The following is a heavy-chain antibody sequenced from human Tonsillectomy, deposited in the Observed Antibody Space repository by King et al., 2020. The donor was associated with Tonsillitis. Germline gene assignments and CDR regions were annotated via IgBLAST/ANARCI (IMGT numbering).Heavy chain of an antibody. Sequence: LQLVQSGAAVKKPGASVKVSCKASGYTFTSYYLHWVRQAPGQGLEWMGIINPSGGRTSYAQKFQGRLTMTRDTSTSTVNMELSSLRSQDTAVYYCARDPNRHDPFGRYYHYYGLDVWGQGTTVTVSS. CDR2: INPSGGRT. CDR1: GYTFTSYY. CDR3: ARDPNRHDPFGRYYHYYGLDV. J-gene: IGHJ6*02. V-gene: IGHV1-46*01. D-gene: IGHD1-20*01.